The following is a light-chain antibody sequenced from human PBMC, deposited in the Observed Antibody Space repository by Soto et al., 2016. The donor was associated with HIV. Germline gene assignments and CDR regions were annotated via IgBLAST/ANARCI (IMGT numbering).Light chain of an antibody. CDR3: QQYNSYT. J-gene: IGKJ2*01. CDR1: QSISNW. V-gene: IGKV1-5*03. Sequence: DIQMTQSPSTLSASVGDRVTITCRASQSISNWLAWYQQKPGKAPKLLICEASSLESGVPSRFSGSGSGTEFTLTISSLQPDDFATYYCQQYNSYTFGQVTMLEIK. CDR2: EAS.